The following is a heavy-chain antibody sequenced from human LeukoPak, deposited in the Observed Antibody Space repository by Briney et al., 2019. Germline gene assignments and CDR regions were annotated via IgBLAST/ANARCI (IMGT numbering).Heavy chain of an antibody. CDR1: GFTFSSYA. J-gene: IGHJ4*02. CDR3: AKGYIWGSYRPAYYFDY. Sequence: GGPLRLSCAASGFTFSSYAMSWVRQAPGKGLEWVSAISGSGGSTYYADSVKGRFTISRDNSKNTLYLQMNSLRAEDTAVYYCAKGYIWGSYRPAYYFDYWGQGTLVTVSS. V-gene: IGHV3-23*01. D-gene: IGHD3-16*02. CDR2: ISGSGGST.